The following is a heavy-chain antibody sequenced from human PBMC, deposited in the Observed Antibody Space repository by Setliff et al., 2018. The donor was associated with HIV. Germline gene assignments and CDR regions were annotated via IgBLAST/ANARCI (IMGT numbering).Heavy chain of an antibody. CDR1: GFSFSTYA. Sequence: PGGSLRLSCAASGFSFSTYAMHWVRQAPGKGLEWVSVISYDGSSESYADSVKGRFTISRDNSKNTLYLQMNSLGPEDTAVYYCARARTGATMVRGAMSFWGQGTLVTVS. J-gene: IGHJ4*02. CDR2: ISYDGSSE. CDR3: ARARTGATMVRGAMSF. D-gene: IGHD3-10*01. V-gene: IGHV3-30*04.